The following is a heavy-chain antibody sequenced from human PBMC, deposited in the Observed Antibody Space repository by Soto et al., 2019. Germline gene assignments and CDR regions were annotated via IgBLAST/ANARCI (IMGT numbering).Heavy chain of an antibody. CDR1: GFTFSNYD. CDR3: ASLSSLLDY. D-gene: IGHD6-6*01. CDR2: ISYDGSNE. V-gene: IGHV3-30*03. J-gene: IGHJ4*02. Sequence: GGSLRLSCAASGFTFSNYDMHWVRQAPGKGLECVAVISYDGSNEYYADSVKGRFTISRDNSKNTLYLQMNSLRIEDTAVYYCASLSSLLDYWGQGTLVTVSS.